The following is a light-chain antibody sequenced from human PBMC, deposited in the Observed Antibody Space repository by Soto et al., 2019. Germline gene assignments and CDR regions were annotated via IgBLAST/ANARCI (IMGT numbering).Light chain of an antibody. Sequence: IVMTQSTATLSVSPGDRVTLSCRASQSVSSDLAWYQQRPGQAPRLLIYGASTRATGIPARFSGTGSGTEFTLIISSLQSKDFAIYYCQQYNNWPPYTFGQGTKLEIK. J-gene: IGKJ2*01. CDR3: QQYNNWPPYT. CDR2: GAS. CDR1: QSVSSD. V-gene: IGKV3-15*01.